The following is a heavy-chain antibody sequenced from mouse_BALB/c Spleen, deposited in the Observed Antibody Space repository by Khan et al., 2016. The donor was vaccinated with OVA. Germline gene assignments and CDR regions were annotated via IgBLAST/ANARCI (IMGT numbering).Heavy chain of an antibody. V-gene: IGHV1S22*01. D-gene: IGHD2-12*01. CDR1: DYTFTSYW. CDR2: IYPGSGST. CDR3: TRWSYWFAY. Sequence: LKQSGSELVRPGASVKLSCKASDYTFTSYWMHWVKQRPGQGLEWIGDIYPGSGSTNYDEKFKSKATLTVDTSSSTAYMQLSSLTSEDSAVYYCTRWSYWFAYWGQGTLVTVSA. J-gene: IGHJ3*01.